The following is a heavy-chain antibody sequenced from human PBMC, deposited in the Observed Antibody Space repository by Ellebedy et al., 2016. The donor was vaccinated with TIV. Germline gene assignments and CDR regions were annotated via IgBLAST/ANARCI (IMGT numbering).Heavy chain of an antibody. D-gene: IGHD4-23*01. CDR1: GLTFSSHA. V-gene: IGHV3-23*01. Sequence: GESLKISCAASGLTFSSHAMSWVRQAPGKGLEWVSSISGSGGNTYYADSVKVRFTISRDNSKDTLYLQVNSLRAEDTAVYYCARDPVGVGPAFDIWGQGTMVTVSS. CDR2: ISGSGGNT. J-gene: IGHJ3*02. CDR3: ARDPVGVGPAFDI.